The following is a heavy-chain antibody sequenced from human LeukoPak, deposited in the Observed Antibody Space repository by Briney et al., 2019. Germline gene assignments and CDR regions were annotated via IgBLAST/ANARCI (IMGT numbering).Heavy chain of an antibody. Sequence: GGSLRLSCAASGFTFSSYSMNWVRQAPGKGLEWVSYISSSSSTIYYADSVKGRFTISRDSAKNSLYLQMNSLRDEDTAVYYCARENYYDSSGIDYWGQGTLVTVSS. J-gene: IGHJ4*02. CDR3: ARENYYDSSGIDY. CDR1: GFTFSSYS. CDR2: ISSSSSTI. V-gene: IGHV3-48*02. D-gene: IGHD3-22*01.